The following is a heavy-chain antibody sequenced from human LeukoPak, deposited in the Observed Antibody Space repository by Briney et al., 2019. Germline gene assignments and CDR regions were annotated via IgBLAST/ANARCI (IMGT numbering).Heavy chain of an antibody. V-gene: IGHV1-8*01. J-gene: IGHJ4*01. CDR2: IYPKNGKA. CDR1: GYIFTSYD. CDR3: ARKVSGYSSGWYPDY. Sequence: ASVKVSCKASGYIFTSYDINWVRQAPGQGLEWVGWIYPKNGKAGYAEKFQGRVTLTTDMSTNTAYMEMDNLTSDDTAVYFCARKVSGYSSGWYPDYWGHGSLVIVSS. D-gene: IGHD6-19*01.